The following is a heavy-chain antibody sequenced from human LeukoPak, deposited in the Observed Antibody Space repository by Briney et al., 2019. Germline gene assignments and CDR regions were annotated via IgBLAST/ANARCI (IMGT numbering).Heavy chain of an antibody. CDR2: MNPNSGNT. V-gene: IGHV1-8*03. Sequence: ASVKVSCMASGYTFTSYDINWVRQATGQGLEWMGWMNPNSGNTGYAQKFQGKVTITRNTSISTAYMELSSLRSEDTAVYYCARGREEGFDLWGRGTLVTVSS. J-gene: IGHJ2*01. CDR3: ARGREEGFDL. CDR1: GYTFTSYD.